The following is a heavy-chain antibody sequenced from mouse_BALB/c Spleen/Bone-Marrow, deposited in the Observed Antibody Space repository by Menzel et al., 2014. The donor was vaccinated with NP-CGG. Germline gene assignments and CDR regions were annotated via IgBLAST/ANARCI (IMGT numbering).Heavy chain of an antibody. D-gene: IGHD1-1*01. CDR1: GYTFTSYT. Sequence: VQLQQSGAELARPGASVKMSCKASGYTFTSYTMHWVKQRPGQDLEWIGYINPSSGYTNYNQKFKDKATLTADKSSSTAYMQLSSLTSEDSAVYYCARESLYGSNYYWGQGTTLTVSS. CDR3: ARESLYGSNYY. J-gene: IGHJ2*01. CDR2: INPSSGYT. V-gene: IGHV1-4*01.